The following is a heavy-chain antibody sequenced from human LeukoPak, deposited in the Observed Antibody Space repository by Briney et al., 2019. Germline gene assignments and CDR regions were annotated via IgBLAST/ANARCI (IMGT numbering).Heavy chain of an antibody. CDR3: ARGPYSYDSSGAFDI. D-gene: IGHD3-22*01. CDR1: GGSISSSSYY. CDR2: IYYSGST. J-gene: IGHJ3*02. V-gene: IGHV4-39*07. Sequence: SETLSLTCTVSGGSISSSSYYWGWIRQPPGKGLEWIGSIYYSGSTYYNPSLKSRVTISVDTSKNQFSLKLSSVAAADTAVYYCARGPYSYDSSGAFDIWGQGTMVTVSS.